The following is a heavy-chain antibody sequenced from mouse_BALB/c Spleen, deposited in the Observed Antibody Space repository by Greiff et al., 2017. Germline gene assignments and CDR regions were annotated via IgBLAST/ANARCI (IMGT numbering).Heavy chain of an antibody. D-gene: IGHD2-1*01. J-gene: IGHJ4*01. Sequence: DVKLVESGGGLVQPGGSRKLSCAASGFTFSSFGMPWVRQAPEKGLEWVAYISSGSSTIYYADTVKGRFTISRDNPKNTLFLQMTSLRSEDTAMSYCARSGYGNYGDDWGEGTSVTVSS. CDR2: ISSGSSTI. V-gene: IGHV5-17*02. CDR1: GFTFSSFG. CDR3: ARSGYGNYGDD.